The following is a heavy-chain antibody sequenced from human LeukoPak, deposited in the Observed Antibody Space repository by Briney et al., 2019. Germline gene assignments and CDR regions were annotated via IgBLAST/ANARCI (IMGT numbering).Heavy chain of an antibody. Sequence: SVKVSCKASGGTFNSYAFSWVRQAPEQGLEWMGGVIPLFGSSSYAQKFQGRVTISADESTSTVYMELSSLRSEDTAVYYCARDQPSAAAGTPFDYWGQGTLVTVSS. CDR2: VIPLFGSS. CDR1: GGTFNSYA. J-gene: IGHJ4*02. CDR3: ARDQPSAAAGTPFDY. D-gene: IGHD6-13*01. V-gene: IGHV1-69*13.